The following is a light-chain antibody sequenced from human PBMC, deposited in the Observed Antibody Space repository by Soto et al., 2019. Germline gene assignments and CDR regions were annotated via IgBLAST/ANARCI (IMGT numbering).Light chain of an antibody. V-gene: IGKV1-6*02. Sequence: AIEMTQSPSSLSSSVGDTVTVTVRASEGIGKDLAWFQQRPGKAPKLLIYGASGLQNGVPSRFSGSGSGTDFTLTISSLQPDDFATYYCQHYNSYPYTFGQGTKVDI. CDR2: GAS. CDR3: QHYNSYPYT. J-gene: IGKJ2*01. CDR1: EGIGKD.